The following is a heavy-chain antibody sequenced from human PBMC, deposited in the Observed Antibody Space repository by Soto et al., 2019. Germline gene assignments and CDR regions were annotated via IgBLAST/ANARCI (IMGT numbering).Heavy chain of an antibody. V-gene: IGHV1-18*04. CDR1: GYTFTIYG. D-gene: IGHD1-26*01. Sequence: QVQLVQSGAEVKKPGASVKVSCKASGYTFTIYGISWVRQAPGQGLEWMGGISAYNGNTNYAQKLQRRVTMTKDTSTSIAYMVLRSKRSDETAVDYCARDGVVGANWGHFDYCGQGTRVTFAS. CDR3: ARDGVVGANWGHFDY. J-gene: IGHJ4*02. CDR2: ISAYNGNT.